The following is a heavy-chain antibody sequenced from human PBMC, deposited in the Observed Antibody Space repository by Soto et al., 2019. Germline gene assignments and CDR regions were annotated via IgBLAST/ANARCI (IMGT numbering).Heavy chain of an antibody. D-gene: IGHD5-18*01. CDR1: GGTFSSYA. CDR2: IIPIFGTA. Sequence: QVQLVQSGAEVKKPGSSVKVSCKAYGGTFSSYAISWVRQAPGQGLEWMGGIIPIFGTANYAQKFQGRVKITADESTSTAYMELSSLRSEDTAVYYCARTLDTAIRRWFDPWGERTLVTVS. CDR3: ARTLDTAIRRWFDP. V-gene: IGHV1-69*01. J-gene: IGHJ5*02.